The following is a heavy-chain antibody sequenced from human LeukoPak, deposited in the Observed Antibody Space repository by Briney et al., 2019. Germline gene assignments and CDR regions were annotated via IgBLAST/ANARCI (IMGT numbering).Heavy chain of an antibody. J-gene: IGHJ4*02. CDR3: ARLNPLEHLFSFYFDS. Sequence: SETLSLTCTVSGGSISSRSYYWGWIRQPPGKGLAWVGSIYYSGSTYYNPSLKSRVTISVDTSKNQFSLNLSSVTASDTSLYYCARLNPLEHLFSFYFDSWGQGILATVSS. CDR1: GGSISSRSYY. CDR2: IYYSGST. D-gene: IGHD3-3*01. V-gene: IGHV4-39*01.